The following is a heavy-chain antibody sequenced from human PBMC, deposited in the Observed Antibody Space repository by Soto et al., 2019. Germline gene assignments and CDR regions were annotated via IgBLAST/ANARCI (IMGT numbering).Heavy chain of an antibody. CDR3: ARDSLDYDFWRADV. D-gene: IGHD3-3*01. CDR1: GGSISSYY. CDR2: IYYSGST. J-gene: IGHJ6*04. V-gene: IGHV4-59*01. Sequence: QVQLQESGPGLVKPSETLSLSCTVSGGSISSYYWSWIRQPPGKGLEWIGYIYYSGSTNYNPSLKSRVTISVDTSKNQFSLKLSSVTAADTAVYYCARDSLDYDFWRADVWGKGTTVTVSS.